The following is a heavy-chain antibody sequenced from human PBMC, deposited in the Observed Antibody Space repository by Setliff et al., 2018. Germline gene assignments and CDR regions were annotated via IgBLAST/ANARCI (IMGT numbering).Heavy chain of an antibody. D-gene: IGHD3-22*01. J-gene: IGHJ3*02. CDR2: IVVGSGNT. V-gene: IGHV1-58*01. CDR3: AAGLIEGQPTYGGAFDI. Sequence: SVKVSCKASGFTFTSSAVQWVRQARGQRLEWIGRIVVGSGNTDYAQKFQEGVTITRDMSTSTAYMELSSLRSEDTAVYYCAAGLIEGQPTYGGAFDIWGQGTVVTVSS. CDR1: GFTFTSSA.